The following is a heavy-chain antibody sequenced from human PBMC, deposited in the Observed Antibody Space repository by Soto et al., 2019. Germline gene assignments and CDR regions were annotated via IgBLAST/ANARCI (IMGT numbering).Heavy chain of an antibody. CDR1: GFTFSNCW. Sequence: EVQLVESGGGLVQPGGSLRLSCAASGFTFSNCWMHWVRQAPGKGLVWVSRINSDGSTTSYTDSVKGRFTISRDNAKNTLYLQMNSLRAEDTAVYYCARVGYGSGIYHFDYWGQGTLVTVSS. J-gene: IGHJ4*02. CDR3: ARVGYGSGIYHFDY. D-gene: IGHD3-10*01. CDR2: INSDGSTT. V-gene: IGHV3-74*01.